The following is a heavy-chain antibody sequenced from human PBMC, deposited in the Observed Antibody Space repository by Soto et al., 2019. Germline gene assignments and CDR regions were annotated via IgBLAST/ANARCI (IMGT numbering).Heavy chain of an antibody. Sequence: QAQLVQSGAEVKKPGASVKVSCQAGGYTFADYGISWVRQAPGQGLEWVGWIGPNNGNTNYAQNLQDRVTMTKDTSTNTAYMELRRLRSDDTALYYCASCYCTVSSCYTCGRFDLGGRGTLLTVSS. CDR1: GYTFADYG. J-gene: IGHJ2*01. V-gene: IGHV1-18*01. CDR2: IGPNNGNT. D-gene: IGHD2-15*01. CDR3: ASCYCTVSSCYTCGRFDL.